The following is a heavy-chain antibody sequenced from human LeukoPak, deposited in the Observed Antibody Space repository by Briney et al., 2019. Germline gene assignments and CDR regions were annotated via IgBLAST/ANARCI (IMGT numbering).Heavy chain of an antibody. V-gene: IGHV4-38-2*02. CDR3: ACIEYSSSSRNYYYYYYMDV. D-gene: IGHD6-6*01. J-gene: IGHJ6*03. Sequence: SEALSLTCTVSGYSISSGYYWSWIRQPPGKGLGWIGEINHSGSTNYDPSLKSRVTISVDTSKNQFSLKLSSVTAADTAVYYCACIEYSSSSRNYYYYYYMDVWGKGTTVTVSS. CDR2: INHSGST. CDR1: GYSISSGYY.